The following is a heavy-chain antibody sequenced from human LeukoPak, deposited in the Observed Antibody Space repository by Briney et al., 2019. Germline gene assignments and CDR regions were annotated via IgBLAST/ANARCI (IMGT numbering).Heavy chain of an antibody. CDR1: GGSVSFYY. D-gene: IGHD3-10*01. J-gene: IGHJ6*02. CDR3: ARDARGSSYMDV. CDR2: IYYSGST. V-gene: IGHV4-59*02. Sequence: NTSETLSLTCTVSGGSVSFYYWSWIRQPPGKGLEWIGYIYYSGSTNYNPSLKSRVTISVDTSKNQFSLKVSSVTAADTAVYYCARDARGSSYMDVWGQGTTVTVSS.